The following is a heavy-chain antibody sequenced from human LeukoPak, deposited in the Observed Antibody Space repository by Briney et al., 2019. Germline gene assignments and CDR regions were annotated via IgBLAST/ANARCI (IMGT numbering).Heavy chain of an antibody. D-gene: IGHD3-22*01. V-gene: IGHV1-46*01. Sequence: ASVKVSCKASGYTFTGYYMHWVRQAPGQGLEWMGIINPSGGSTSYAQKFQGRVTMTRDTSTSTVYMELRSLRSDDTAVYYCARDRGYATMIVVVQFDAFDIWGQGTMVAVSS. CDR3: ARDRGYATMIVVVQFDAFDI. J-gene: IGHJ3*02. CDR1: GYTFTGYY. CDR2: INPSGGST.